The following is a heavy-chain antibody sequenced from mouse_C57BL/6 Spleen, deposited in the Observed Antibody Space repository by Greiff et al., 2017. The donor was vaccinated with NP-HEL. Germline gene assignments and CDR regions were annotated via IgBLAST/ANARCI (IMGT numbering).Heavy chain of an antibody. J-gene: IGHJ3*01. CDR2: ISYDGSN. D-gene: IGHD3-2*02. CDR3: ARDSSAYWFAY. V-gene: IGHV3-6*01. Sequence: VQLKESGPGLVKPSQSLSLPCSVTGYSITSGYYWNWIRQFPGNKLEWMGYISYDGSNNYNPSLKNRISITRDTSKNQFFLKLNSVTTEDTATYYCARDSSAYWFAYWGQGTLVTVSA. CDR1: GYSITSGYY.